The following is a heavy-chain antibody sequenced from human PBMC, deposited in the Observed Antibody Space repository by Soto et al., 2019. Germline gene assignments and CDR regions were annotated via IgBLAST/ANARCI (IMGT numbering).Heavy chain of an antibody. V-gene: IGHV1-69*01. CDR3: ARDRDDYGSGNYYTRIGF. J-gene: IGHJ4*02. Sequence: QVQLVQSGAEVKKPGSSVKVSCKASGGIFSTYAISWLRQAPGQGLEWMGGIIPLFGTPNYAQRFQGRVTITADSSTSTAYMELSRLRSEDTAVYCCARDRDDYGSGNYYTRIGFWGQGTLVTVSS. CDR1: GGIFSTYA. CDR2: IIPLFGTP. D-gene: IGHD3-10*01.